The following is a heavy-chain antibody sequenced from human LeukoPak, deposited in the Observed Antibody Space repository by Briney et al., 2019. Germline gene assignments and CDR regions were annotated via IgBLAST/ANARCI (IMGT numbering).Heavy chain of an antibody. V-gene: IGHV4-59*01. J-gene: IGHJ4*02. D-gene: IGHD3-16*01. CDR1: GGSISSYY. CDR3: ARVNRGGAVDY. Sequence: PSETLSLTCTVSGGSISSYYWSWIRQPAGKGLEWIGYIYYSGSTNYNPSLKSRVTISVDTSKNQFSLKLSSVTAADTAVYYCARVNRGGAVDYWGQGTLVTVSS. CDR2: IYYSGST.